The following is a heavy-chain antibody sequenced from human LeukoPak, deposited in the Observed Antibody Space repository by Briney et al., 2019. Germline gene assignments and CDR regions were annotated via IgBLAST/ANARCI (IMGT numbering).Heavy chain of an antibody. CDR1: GFTFSSYS. Sequence: GRSLRLSCAASGFTFSSYSMTWVRQAPGKGLEWVSSISGAGSYTYYADSVKGRLTISRDNAKNSLYLQMNSLKAEDTALYYCARGRYNWKGEGENWFDPWGQGTLVTVSS. D-gene: IGHD1-1*01. CDR3: ARGRYNWKGEGENWFDP. V-gene: IGHV3-21*01. J-gene: IGHJ5*02. CDR2: ISGAGSYT.